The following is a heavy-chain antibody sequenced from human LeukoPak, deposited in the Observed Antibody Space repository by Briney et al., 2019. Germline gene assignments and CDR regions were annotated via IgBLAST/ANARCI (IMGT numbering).Heavy chain of an antibody. CDR1: GFTFSSYA. J-gene: IGHJ5*02. V-gene: IGHV3-30*14. D-gene: IGHD3-10*01. Sequence: GRSLRLSCAASGFTFSSYAMHWVRQAPGKGLEWVAVISYDGSNKYYADSVKGRFTISRDNSKNTLYLQMNSLRAEDTAVYYCARALWFGELGGSHHNWFDPWGQGTLVTVSS. CDR3: ARALWFGELGGSHHNWFDP. CDR2: ISYDGSNK.